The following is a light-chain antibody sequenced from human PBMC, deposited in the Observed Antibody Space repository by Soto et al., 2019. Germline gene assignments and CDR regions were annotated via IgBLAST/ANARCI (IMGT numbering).Light chain of an antibody. Sequence: DIQMTQSPSSLSASVGDRVTITCRASQTVGTFLNWYQQRPGRAPNLLIYAAPNLPTGVPSRFSGSGSGTDFTLTINSLQPEDFGTYYCQQSYSIRSWTFGQGTKVDIK. CDR3: QQSYSIRSWT. CDR1: QTVGTF. V-gene: IGKV1-39*01. CDR2: AAP. J-gene: IGKJ1*01.